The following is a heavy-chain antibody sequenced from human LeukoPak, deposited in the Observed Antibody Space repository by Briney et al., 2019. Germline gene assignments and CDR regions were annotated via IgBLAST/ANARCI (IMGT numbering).Heavy chain of an antibody. Sequence: GGSLRLSCAASGFTFSSYSMNWVRQAPGKGLEWVSYISSSGSTIYYADSVKGRFTISRDNAKNSLYLQMNSLRAEDTALYHCARVARYGDLYYFDYWGQGTLVTVSS. CDR1: GFTFSSYS. CDR2: ISSSGSTI. V-gene: IGHV3-48*04. CDR3: ARVARYGDLYYFDY. J-gene: IGHJ4*02. D-gene: IGHD4-17*01.